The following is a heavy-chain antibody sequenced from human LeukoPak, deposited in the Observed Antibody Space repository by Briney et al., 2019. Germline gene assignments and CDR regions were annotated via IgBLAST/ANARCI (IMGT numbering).Heavy chain of an antibody. CDR1: GFTFSSYG. D-gene: IGHD5-18*01. Sequence: TGGSLRLSCAASGFTFSSYGMHWVRQAPGKGLEWVAFIRYDGSNKYYADSVKGRFTISRDNSKNTMYLQMNSLRAEDTAVYYCAKRIQSAMAMGYWGQGTLVTVSS. CDR2: IRYDGSNK. V-gene: IGHV3-30*02. J-gene: IGHJ4*02. CDR3: AKRIQSAMAMGY.